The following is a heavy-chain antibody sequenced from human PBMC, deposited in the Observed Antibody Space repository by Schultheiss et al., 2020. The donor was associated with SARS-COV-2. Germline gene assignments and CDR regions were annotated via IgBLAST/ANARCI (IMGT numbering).Heavy chain of an antibody. CDR2: IYYSGST. V-gene: IGHV4-38-2*02. D-gene: IGHD1-7*01. Sequence: SETLSLTCTVSGYSISSGYYWGWIRQPPGKGLEWIGSIYYSGSTYYNPSLKSRVTISVDTSKNQFSLKLSSVTAADTAVYYCARDVRRRRNRITGTTGEVYYYGMDVWGQGTTVTV. CDR1: GYSISSGYY. CDR3: ARDVRRRRNRITGTTGEVYYYGMDV. J-gene: IGHJ6*02.